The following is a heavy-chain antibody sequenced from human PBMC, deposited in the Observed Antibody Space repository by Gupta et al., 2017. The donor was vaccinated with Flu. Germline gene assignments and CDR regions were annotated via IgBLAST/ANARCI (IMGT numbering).Heavy chain of an antibody. CDR3: ARAFTSGSYYYFFYAMDV. CDR1: GGTFSGYR. J-gene: IGHJ6*02. D-gene: IGHD1-26*01. V-gene: IGHV1-69*02. CDR2: IIPTLGVT. Sequence: QVHLVQSGAEVQKPGSSVKVFCKASGGTFSGYRVDWVRQAPGQGLDWMGRIIPTLGVTNYAQNLQCRITLTPDNPPNFNPVYMELSSLNSEDTAVYYCARAFTSGSYYYFFYAMDVWGQGTTVTVSS.